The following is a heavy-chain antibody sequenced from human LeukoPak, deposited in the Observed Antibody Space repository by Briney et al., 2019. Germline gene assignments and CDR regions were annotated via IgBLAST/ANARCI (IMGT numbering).Heavy chain of an antibody. CDR1: GFTFDDYA. CDR2: ISWNSGSI. CDR3: AKDLAYDSSASLDY. Sequence: GGSLRLSCAASGFTFDDYAMHWVRQAPGKGLEWVSGISWNSGSIGYSDSVKGRFTISRDNAKNSLYLQMNSLRAEDTALYYCAKDLAYDSSASLDYWGQGTLVTVSS. D-gene: IGHD3-22*01. J-gene: IGHJ4*02. V-gene: IGHV3-9*01.